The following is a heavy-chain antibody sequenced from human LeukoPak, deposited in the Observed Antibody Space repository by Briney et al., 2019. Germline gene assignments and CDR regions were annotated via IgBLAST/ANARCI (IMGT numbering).Heavy chain of an antibody. CDR1: GFTFSSYS. CDR2: ISSSSYI. CDR3: ARNRGIMITSPDY. V-gene: IGHV3-21*01. Sequence: GGSLRLSCAASGFTFSSYSMNWVRQAPGKGLEWVSSISSSSYIYYADSVKGRFTISRDNAKNSLYLQMNSLRAEDTAVYYCARNRGIMITSPDYWGQGTLVTVSS. D-gene: IGHD3-16*01. J-gene: IGHJ4*02.